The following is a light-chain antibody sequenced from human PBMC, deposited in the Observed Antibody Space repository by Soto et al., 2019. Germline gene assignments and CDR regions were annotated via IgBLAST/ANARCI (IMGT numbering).Light chain of an antibody. CDR2: DVS. J-gene: IGLJ1*01. V-gene: IGLV2-11*01. CDR3: CSYAGSYTYV. Sequence: QSALTQPRSVSGSPGQSVTISCTGTSSDVSGYNYVSWYQQHPGKAPKLMIYDVSKRPSGVPDHFSGSKSGNTASLTISGLQAEDEADYYCCSYAGSYTYVFGTGTKVTV. CDR1: SSDVSGYNY.